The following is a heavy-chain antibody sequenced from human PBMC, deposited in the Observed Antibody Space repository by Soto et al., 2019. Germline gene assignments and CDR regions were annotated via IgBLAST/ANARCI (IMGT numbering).Heavy chain of an antibody. D-gene: IGHD1-1*01. CDR1: GFTFSDYY. J-gene: IGHJ6*02. Sequence: QVQLVESGGGLVKPGGSLRLSCAASGFTFSDYYMSWIRQAPGKGLEWVSYISSSSSYTNYADSGKGRFTISRDNAKNTLYLQMSSLRAEDTAVYYWARGPNGQVPTLGYSYSMDVWGQGNTVTVSS. CDR3: ARGPNGQVPTLGYSYSMDV. V-gene: IGHV3-11*05. CDR2: ISSSSSYT.